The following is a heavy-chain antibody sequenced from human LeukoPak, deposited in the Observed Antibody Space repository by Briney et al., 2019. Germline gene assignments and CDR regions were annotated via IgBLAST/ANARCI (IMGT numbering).Heavy chain of an antibody. V-gene: IGHV3-23*01. D-gene: IGHD5-24*01. J-gene: IGHJ4*02. Sequence: GGPLRLSCAASGFTFSSYAMSWVRQAPGKGLEWVSAISGSGGSTYYADSVKGRFTISRDNSKNTLYLQMNSLRAEDTAVYYCAKSGRDGYSFDYWGQGTLVTVSS. CDR3: AKSGRDGYSFDY. CDR1: GFTFSSYA. CDR2: ISGSGGST.